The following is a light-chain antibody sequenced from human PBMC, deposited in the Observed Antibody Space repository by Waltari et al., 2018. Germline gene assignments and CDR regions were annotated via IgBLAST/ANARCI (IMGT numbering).Light chain of an antibody. Sequence: EIVVTQSPATLSLSPGERATLSCRASESVSTNVAWYQQKPGQPPRLLIYDASTRATGIPARFSGSGSRTEFTLSISSLQSEDFAVYYCHQYKNWPPWTFGQGTKVEIK. CDR3: HQYKNWPPWT. CDR2: DAS. CDR1: ESVSTN. J-gene: IGKJ1*01. V-gene: IGKV3-15*01.